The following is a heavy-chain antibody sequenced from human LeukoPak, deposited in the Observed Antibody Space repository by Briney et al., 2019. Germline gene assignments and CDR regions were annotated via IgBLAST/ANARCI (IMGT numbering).Heavy chain of an antibody. CDR3: AKLGGGVVVPAASSDY. Sequence: GGSLRLSCAASGFTFSSYGMHWVRQAPGKGLEWVAFIRYDGSNKYYADSVKGRFTISRDNSKNTLYLQMNSLRAEDTAVYYCAKLGGGVVVPAASSDYWGQGTLVTVSS. CDR2: IRYDGSNK. V-gene: IGHV3-30*02. J-gene: IGHJ4*02. CDR1: GFTFSSYG. D-gene: IGHD2-2*01.